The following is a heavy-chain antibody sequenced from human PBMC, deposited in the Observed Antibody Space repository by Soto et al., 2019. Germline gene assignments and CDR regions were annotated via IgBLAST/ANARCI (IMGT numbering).Heavy chain of an antibody. CDR3: GRGRSGQIVIFY. V-gene: IGHV1-2*02. CDR2: IGPESGAT. CDR1: GYTFTGHY. Sequence: GASVKVSCKTSGYTFTGHYIHWVRQAPQQGPEWMGEIGPESGATRSSEKFRGRVTMTMDTSITTVYMELRNLSPDDTAVYYCGRGRSGQIVIFYWGQGTQVTVSS. J-gene: IGHJ4*02. D-gene: IGHD1-26*01.